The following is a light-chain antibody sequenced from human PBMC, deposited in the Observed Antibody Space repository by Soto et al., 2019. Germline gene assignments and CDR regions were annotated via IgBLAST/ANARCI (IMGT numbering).Light chain of an antibody. Sequence: DIPMTQSPSSLSASVGDRVTVTCRASQTISTYLSWYQKKPGKAPKLLIYAASNLQSGVPSRFSGSGSGTDFTLTITTLQPEDVATYYCQQSYSTPWTFGQGTKVEIE. CDR2: AAS. CDR1: QTISTY. J-gene: IGKJ1*01. V-gene: IGKV1-39*01. CDR3: QQSYSTPWT.